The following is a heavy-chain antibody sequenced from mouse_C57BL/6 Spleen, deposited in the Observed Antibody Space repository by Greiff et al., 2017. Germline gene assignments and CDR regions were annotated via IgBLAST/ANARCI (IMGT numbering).Heavy chain of an antibody. J-gene: IGHJ2*01. CDR1: GYSITSGYY. Sequence: EVKVEESGPGLVKPSQSLSLTCSVTGYSITSGYYWNWIRQFPGQKLAWMGYISYDGSNNYNPYLKNRISITRDTSKNQFFLKVNSVTTEDTATYYCARKGTGTYFDNWGQGTTLTVSS. CDR2: ISYDGSN. V-gene: IGHV3-6*01. D-gene: IGHD4-1*01. CDR3: ARKGTGTYFDN.